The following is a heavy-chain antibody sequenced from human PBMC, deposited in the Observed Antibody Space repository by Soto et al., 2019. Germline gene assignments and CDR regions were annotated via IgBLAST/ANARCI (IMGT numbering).Heavy chain of an antibody. Sequence: SETLSLTCAVSGYSISSGYYWGWIRQPPGKGLEWIGSIYHSGSTYYNPSLKSRVTISVDTSKNQFSLKLSSVTAADTAVYYCARDKQQLVRAFDYWGQGTLVTVS. CDR2: IYHSGST. CDR3: ARDKQQLVRAFDY. CDR1: GYSISSGYY. J-gene: IGHJ4*02. D-gene: IGHD6-13*01. V-gene: IGHV4-38-2*02.